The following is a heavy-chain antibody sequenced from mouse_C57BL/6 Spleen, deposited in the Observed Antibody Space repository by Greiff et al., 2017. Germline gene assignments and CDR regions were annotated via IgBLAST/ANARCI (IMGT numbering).Heavy chain of an antibody. CDR3: AREGGFAY. V-gene: IGHV1-82*01. CDR1: GYAFSSSW. J-gene: IGHJ3*01. Sequence: VQLQESGPELVKPGASVKISCKASGYAFSSSWMNWVKQRPGKGLEWIGRIYPGDGDTNYNGKVKGKATLTAYKSSSTAYMQLSSLTSEDSAVCFCAREGGFAYWGQGTLVTVSA. CDR2: IYPGDGDT.